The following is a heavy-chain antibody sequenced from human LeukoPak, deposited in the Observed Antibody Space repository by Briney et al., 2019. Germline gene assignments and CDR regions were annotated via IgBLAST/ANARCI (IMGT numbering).Heavy chain of an antibody. V-gene: IGHV4-39*01. CDR3: ARGYGDYYYYYMDV. CDR1: GGSISSSSYY. J-gene: IGHJ6*03. Sequence: SETLSLTCTVSGGSISSSSYYWGWIRQPPGKWLEWIGSIYYSGSTYYNPSLKSRVTISVDTSKNQFSLKLSSVTAADTAVYYCARGYGDYYYYYMDVWGKGTTVTVSS. D-gene: IGHD4-17*01. CDR2: IYYSGST.